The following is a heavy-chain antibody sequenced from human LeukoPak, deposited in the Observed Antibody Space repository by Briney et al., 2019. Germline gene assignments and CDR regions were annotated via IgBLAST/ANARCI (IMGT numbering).Heavy chain of an antibody. D-gene: IGHD2-2*03. CDR3: ARVEIVVVPAANFYYFDY. CDR1: GFTFSDYY. Sequence: GGSLRLSCAASGFTFSDYYMSWIRQAPGKGLEWVSYISSSSSYTNYADSVKGRFTISRDNAKNSLYLQMNSLRAGDTAVYYCARVEIVVVPAANFYYFDYWGQGTLVTVSS. J-gene: IGHJ4*02. V-gene: IGHV3-11*06. CDR2: ISSSSSYT.